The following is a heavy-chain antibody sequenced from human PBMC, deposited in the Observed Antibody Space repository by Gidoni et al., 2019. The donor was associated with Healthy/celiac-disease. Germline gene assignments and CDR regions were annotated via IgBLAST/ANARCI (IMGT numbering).Heavy chain of an antibody. V-gene: IGHV3-30*18. J-gene: IGHJ4*02. CDR2: LSYDGSNK. CDR3: AKEYYYGSGSYEVDY. CDR1: GFTFSSYG. Sequence: QVQLVEAGGGVVQPGRSLRLSCAASGFTFSSYGMHWVRQAPGKGLEWVAVLSYDGSNKYYADSVKGRFPISRDNSKNTLYLQMNSLRAEDTAVYYCAKEYYYGSGSYEVDYWGQGTLVTVSS. D-gene: IGHD3-10*01.